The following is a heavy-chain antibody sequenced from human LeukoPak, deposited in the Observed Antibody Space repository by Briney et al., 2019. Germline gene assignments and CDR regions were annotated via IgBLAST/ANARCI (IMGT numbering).Heavy chain of an antibody. CDR2: TNWNGGST. J-gene: IGHJ4*02. Sequence: PGGSLRLSCAASGFTFDDYGMSWVRQAPGKGLEWVSGTNWNGGSTGYADSVKGRFTISRDNSKNTLYLQMNSLRAEDTAVYYCARIKVATPYWGQGTLVTVSS. V-gene: IGHV3-20*04. D-gene: IGHD5-12*01. CDR1: GFTFDDYG. CDR3: ARIKVATPY.